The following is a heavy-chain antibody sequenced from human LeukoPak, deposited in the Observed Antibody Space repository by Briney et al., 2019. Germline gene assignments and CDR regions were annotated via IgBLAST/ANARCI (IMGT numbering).Heavy chain of an antibody. CDR3: ARARIGTSGTKSNWWFDP. J-gene: IGHJ5*02. V-gene: IGHV3-66*02. D-gene: IGHD1-1*01. CDR2: IYAGGET. Sequence: GGSLRLSCAASGFTVTTNYMTWVRQAPGKGLEWVSHIYAGGETFYADSVKGRFTVSRDKSSNTLYLQMNSLSAEDTAFYYCARARIGTSGTKSNWWFDPWGQGILVTVAS. CDR1: GFTVTTNY.